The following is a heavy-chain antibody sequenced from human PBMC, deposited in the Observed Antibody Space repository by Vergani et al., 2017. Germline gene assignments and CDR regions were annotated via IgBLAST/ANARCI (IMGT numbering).Heavy chain of an antibody. CDR1: GFTFNDYA. D-gene: IGHD6-13*01. J-gene: IGHJ6*03. V-gene: IGHV3-9*01. CDR2: INWNSGNV. CDR3: VKDMYSSPYYYYMDV. Sequence: EVQLVESGGGLVQPGRSLRLSCAASGFTFNDYAMHWVRQAPGKGLEWVSSINWNSGNVGYADSVEGRFTISRDNAKNSLFLQMNSLTTEDTALYYCVKDMYSSPYYYYMDVWGKXP.